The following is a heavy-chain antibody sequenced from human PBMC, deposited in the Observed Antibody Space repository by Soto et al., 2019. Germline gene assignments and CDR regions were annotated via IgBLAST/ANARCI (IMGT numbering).Heavy chain of an antibody. D-gene: IGHD2-21*01. CDR3: SKDASGTECYSHFDY. CDR2: ISVSGGRI. J-gene: IGHJ4*02. Sequence: EVQLLESGGGLVQPGGSLRLSCAASGFIFSTSAMNWVRQAPGKGLEWVSSISVSGGRIYYADSVKSRFTISRDNSKNTLYLQLNSLRSEDTAVYYCSKDASGTECYSHFDYWGQGALVTVSS. CDR1: GFIFSTSA. V-gene: IGHV3-23*01.